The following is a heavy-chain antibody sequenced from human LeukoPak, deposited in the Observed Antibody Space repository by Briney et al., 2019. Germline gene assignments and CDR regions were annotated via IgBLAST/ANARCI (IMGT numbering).Heavy chain of an antibody. D-gene: IGHD2-21*02. J-gene: IGHJ6*03. CDR3: AKLGGDHKYYYYYMDV. CDR1: GFTFSSYA. V-gene: IGHV3-23*01. Sequence: GGSLRLSCAASGFTFSSYAMSWVRQAPGKGLEWVSAISGSGGSTYYADSVKGRFTISRDNSKNTLYLQMNSLRAEDTAVYYCAKLGGDHKYYYYYMDVSGKGTTVTVS. CDR2: ISGSGGST.